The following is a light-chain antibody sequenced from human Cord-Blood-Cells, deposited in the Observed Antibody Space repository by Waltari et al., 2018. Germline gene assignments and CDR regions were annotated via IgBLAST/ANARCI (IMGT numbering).Light chain of an antibody. CDR2: YDS. CDR1: NIGSKS. Sequence: KTARITCGGNNIGSKSVHWYQQKPGQAPVLVIYYDSDRPSGIPERFSGSNSGNTATLTISRVEAGDEADYYCQVWDSSSDHVVFGGGTKLTVL. J-gene: IGLJ2*01. V-gene: IGLV3-21*04. CDR3: QVWDSSSDHVV.